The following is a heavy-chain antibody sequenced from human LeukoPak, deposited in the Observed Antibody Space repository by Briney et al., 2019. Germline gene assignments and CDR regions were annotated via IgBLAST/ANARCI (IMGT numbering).Heavy chain of an antibody. CDR1: GGSISSYY. CDR2: IYTSGST. CDR3: ARDFLVATYGEEGNYYYYYMDV. Sequence: SETLSLTCTVSGGSISSYYWSWIRQPAGKGLEWIGRIYTSGSTNYNPSLKSRVTMSVDTSKNQFSLKLSSVTAADTAVYYCARDFLVATYGEEGNYYYYYMDVWGKGTTVTISS. D-gene: IGHD5-12*01. V-gene: IGHV4-4*07. J-gene: IGHJ6*03.